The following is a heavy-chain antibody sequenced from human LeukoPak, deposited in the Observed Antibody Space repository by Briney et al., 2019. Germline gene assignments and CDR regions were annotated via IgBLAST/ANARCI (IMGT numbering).Heavy chain of an antibody. Sequence: GGSLRLSCAASGFTFNSYTMNWVRPAPGKWLEWISYISRTATTIYYPDSVKGAFPNSRDNAKNSLYLQMNSLRSEDTGLYFCARDLGSGDHGLLVWGQGTLLTVSS. CDR2: ISRTATTI. CDR1: GFTFNSYT. D-gene: IGHD2-21*02. V-gene: IGHV3-48*01. J-gene: IGHJ4*02. CDR3: ARDLGSGDHGLLV.